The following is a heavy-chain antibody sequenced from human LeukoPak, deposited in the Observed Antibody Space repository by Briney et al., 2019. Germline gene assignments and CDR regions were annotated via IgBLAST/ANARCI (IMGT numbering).Heavy chain of an antibody. CDR2: IRSDGSNK. D-gene: IGHD6-19*01. CDR3: ARILDSAWGELGY. J-gene: IGHJ4*02. CDR1: GFTVSSYG. V-gene: IGHV3-30*02. Sequence: PGGSLRLSCAASGFTVSSYGMHWVRQAPGKGLEWMAFIRSDGSNKYYADSVKGRFTISRDNSKNTLYLQMNSLRAEDTAVYYCARILDSAWGELGYWGQGTLVTVSS.